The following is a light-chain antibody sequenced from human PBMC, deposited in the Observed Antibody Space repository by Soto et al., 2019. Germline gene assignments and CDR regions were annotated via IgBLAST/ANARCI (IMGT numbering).Light chain of an antibody. J-gene: IGKJ1*01. Sequence: EIQMTQSPTSLSASKGDRVTITCRASQGIRDSLAWYQQKPGKVPKLLIHAASTLQSGVPSRFSGSGSGTDFTLTISSLQPEDVATYYCHKYDSAPRTFGQGTKVDIK. CDR1: QGIRDS. V-gene: IGKV1-27*01. CDR2: AAS. CDR3: HKYDSAPRT.